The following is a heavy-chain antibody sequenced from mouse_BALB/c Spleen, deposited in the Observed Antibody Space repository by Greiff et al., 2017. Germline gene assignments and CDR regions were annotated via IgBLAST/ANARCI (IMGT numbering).Heavy chain of an antibody. V-gene: IGHV2-2*02. J-gene: IGHJ4*01. Sequence: QVQLKQSGPGLVQPSQSLSITCTVSGFLLTSYGVHWVRQSPGKGLEWLGVIWSGGSTDYNAAFISRLSISKDNSKSQVFFKMNSLQANDTAIYYCARTLGDYAMDYWGQGTSVTVSS. D-gene: IGHD4-1*01. CDR1: GFLLTSYG. CDR3: ARTLGDYAMDY. CDR2: IWSGGST.